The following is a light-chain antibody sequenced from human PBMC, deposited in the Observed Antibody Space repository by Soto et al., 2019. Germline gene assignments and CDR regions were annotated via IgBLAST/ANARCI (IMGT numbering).Light chain of an antibody. V-gene: IGLV2-14*01. CDR1: SSDVGGYNY. Sequence: ALTQPASVSGSPGQSITISCTGTSSDVGGYNYVSWYQQHPGKAPKLMIYEVSNRPSGVSNRFSGSKSGNTASLTISGLQAEDEADYYCSSYTSSSTLVFGTGTKVPS. CDR3: SSYTSSSTLV. J-gene: IGLJ1*01. CDR2: EVS.